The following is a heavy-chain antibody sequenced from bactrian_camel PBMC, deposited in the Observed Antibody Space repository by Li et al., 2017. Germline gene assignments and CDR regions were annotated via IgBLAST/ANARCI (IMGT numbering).Heavy chain of an antibody. Sequence: QVQLVESGGGSVQAGGSLSLSCVVSGWPYTSACMGWFRQPPGKEREKVASIYGIWNGDRRIAYADSVKGRFTISQDNAKNTMYLQMNSLKLEDTATYYCAAGSQLCNLLPVNFGYWGQGTQVTVS. CDR1: GWPYTSAC. CDR3: AAGSQLCNLLPVNFGY. CDR2: IYGIWNGDRRI. J-gene: IGHJ6*01. V-gene: IGHV3-3*01. D-gene: IGHD4*01.